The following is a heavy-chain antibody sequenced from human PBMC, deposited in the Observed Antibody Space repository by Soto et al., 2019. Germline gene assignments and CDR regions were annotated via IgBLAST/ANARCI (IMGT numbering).Heavy chain of an antibody. Sequence: ASVKVSCKASGYTFTSYAMHWVRQAPGQRLEWMGWINAGNGNTKYSQKFQGRVTITRDTSASTAYMELGSLRSEDTAVYYCARQIQYYDFGSGQLLASYYYGMDVWGQGTTVTVSS. J-gene: IGHJ6*02. CDR3: ARQIQYYDFGSGQLLASYYYGMDV. CDR2: INAGNGNT. D-gene: IGHD3-3*01. V-gene: IGHV1-3*01. CDR1: GYTFTSYA.